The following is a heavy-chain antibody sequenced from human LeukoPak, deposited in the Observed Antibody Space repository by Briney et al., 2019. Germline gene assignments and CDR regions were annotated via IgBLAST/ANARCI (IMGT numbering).Heavy chain of an antibody. V-gene: IGHV4-39*01. CDR1: GGSISSSSYC. J-gene: IGHJ4*02. D-gene: IGHD2-21*02. Sequence: SETLSLTCTVSGGSISSSSYCWGWIRQPPGKGLEWIGSIYYSGSTYYNPSLKSRVTISVDTSKNQFSLKLSSVTAADTAVYYCARHLPGVTFDYWGQGTLVTVSS. CDR3: ARHLPGVTFDY. CDR2: IYYSGST.